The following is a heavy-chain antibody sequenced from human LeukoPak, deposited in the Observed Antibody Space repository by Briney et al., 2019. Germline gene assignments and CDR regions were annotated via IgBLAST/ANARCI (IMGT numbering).Heavy chain of an antibody. CDR1: GGSISSSSYY. D-gene: IGHD2-8*01. CDR2: IYYSGST. CDR3: ARVHCNNGVCYEGLGWFDP. V-gene: IGHV4-39*07. J-gene: IGHJ5*02. Sequence: SETLSLTCTVSGGSISSSSYYWGWIRQPPGKGLEGIASIYYSGSTYYNSSLKSRVTLSVSTAKNTFSRKLCSVTAADTPFYYCARVHCNNGVCYEGLGWFDPWGQGNLVTVSS.